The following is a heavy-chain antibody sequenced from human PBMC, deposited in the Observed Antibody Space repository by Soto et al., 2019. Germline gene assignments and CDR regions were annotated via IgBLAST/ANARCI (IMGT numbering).Heavy chain of an antibody. V-gene: IGHV4-34*01. CDR1: SGALSDQY. D-gene: IGHD5-18*01. Sequence: SETLSLTCALFSGALSDQYWTWIRQSPGTGLECTGETHPSGSTDSSASLKSRVTLSLDTPTSQFSLQVTSVPAADTGVYYCARGKSSGYKFGPRNFFYYGMDVWGPGTTVS. J-gene: IGHJ6*02. CDR2: THPSGST. CDR3: ARGKSSGYKFGPRNFFYYGMDV.